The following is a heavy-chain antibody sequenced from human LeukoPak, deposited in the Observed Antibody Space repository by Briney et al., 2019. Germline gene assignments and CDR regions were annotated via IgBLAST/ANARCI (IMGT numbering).Heavy chain of an antibody. D-gene: IGHD5-12*01. J-gene: IGHJ4*02. Sequence: SETLSLTCTVSGGSISSSSYYWGWIRQPPGKGLEWIGSIYYSGSTYYNPSLKSRVTISVDTSKNQFSLKLSSVTAADTAVYYCARNGGYPNPGPDYWGQGTLVTVSS. CDR1: GGSISSSSYY. CDR3: ARNGGYPNPGPDY. V-gene: IGHV4-39*07. CDR2: IYYSGST.